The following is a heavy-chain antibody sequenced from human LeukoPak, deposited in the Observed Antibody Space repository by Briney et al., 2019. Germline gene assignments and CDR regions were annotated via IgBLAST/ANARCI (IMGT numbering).Heavy chain of an antibody. J-gene: IGHJ1*01. CDR2: ISGSGGST. V-gene: IGHV3-23*01. Sequence: GGSLRLSCAASGFTFSSYAMSWVRQAPGKGLEWVSAISGSGGSTYYADSVKGRLTISRDNSKNTLYLQMNSLRAEDTAVYYCAKSDTAMVMGGYFQHWGQGTLVTVSS. D-gene: IGHD5-18*01. CDR1: GFTFSSYA. CDR3: AKSDTAMVMGGYFQH.